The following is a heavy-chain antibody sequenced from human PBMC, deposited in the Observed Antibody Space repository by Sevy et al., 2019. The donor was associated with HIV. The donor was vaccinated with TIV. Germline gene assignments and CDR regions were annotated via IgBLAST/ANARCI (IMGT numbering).Heavy chain of an antibody. CDR2: ISFYGSNK. J-gene: IGHJ4*02. V-gene: IGHV3-30*03. CDR1: GFTFGSYD. D-gene: IGHD2-15*01. CDR3: TTDQDCSGGSCYSDFDY. Sequence: GGSLRLSCAASGFTFGSYDMYWVRQTPGKGLEWVALISFYGSNKEYADSVKGRFTISRDNSKNTVYLQMSSLKPEDTAVYYCTTDQDCSGGSCYSDFDYWGQGTLVTVSS.